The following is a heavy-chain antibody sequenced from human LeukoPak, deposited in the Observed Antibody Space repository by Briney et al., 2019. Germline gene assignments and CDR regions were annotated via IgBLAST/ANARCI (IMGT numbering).Heavy chain of an antibody. Sequence: GSLRLSCAASGFTFSSYEMNWIRQPPGKGLEWIGEINHSGSTNYNPSLKSRVTILVDKSKNQFSLKLSSVTAADTAVYYCARAAPQYSYGAFDYWGQGTLVTVSS. CDR3: ARAAPQYSYGAFDY. D-gene: IGHD5-18*01. J-gene: IGHJ4*02. CDR2: INHSGST. V-gene: IGHV4-34*01. CDR1: GFTFSSYE.